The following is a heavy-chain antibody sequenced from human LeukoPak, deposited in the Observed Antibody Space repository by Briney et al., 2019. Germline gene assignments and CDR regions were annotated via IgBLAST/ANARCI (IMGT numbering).Heavy chain of an antibody. Sequence: GGSLRLSCAASGFTYSDYYMSWIRQAPGKGLEWVSYISSSGSTIYYADSVKGRFTISRDNAKNSLYLQMNSLRAEDTAVYYCARAYSSSRPFFDYWGQGTLVTVSS. J-gene: IGHJ4*02. CDR2: ISSSGSTI. V-gene: IGHV3-11*04. CDR3: ARAYSSSRPFFDY. D-gene: IGHD6-13*01. CDR1: GFTYSDYY.